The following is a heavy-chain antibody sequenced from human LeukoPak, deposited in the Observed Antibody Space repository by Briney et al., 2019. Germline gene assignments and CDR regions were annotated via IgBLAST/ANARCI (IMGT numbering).Heavy chain of an antibody. J-gene: IGHJ6*02. CDR2: IYQTGTT. CDR1: GASISGGGYY. V-gene: IGHV4-30-2*01. Sequence: PSETLSLTCTVSGASISGGGYYWGWIRQPPGKGLEWIGYIYQTGTTYYNPSLKSRVTISVDRSKNQISLKLSSVTAADTAVYYCVRVHYVSGYGRGPSLNYYYYGMDVWGQGTTVTVSS. CDR3: VRVHYVSGYGRGPSLNYYYYGMDV. D-gene: IGHD5-12*01.